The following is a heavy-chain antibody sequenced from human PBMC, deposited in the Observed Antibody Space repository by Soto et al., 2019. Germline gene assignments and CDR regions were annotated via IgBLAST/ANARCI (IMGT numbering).Heavy chain of an antibody. Sequence: EVQLLESGGGLVQPGGSLRLSCASSGFTFRSYAMNWVSQAPVKGLEWVSSITGSGGRTYYADSVKGRVTISRDNSKNTLYLQMDSLRAEDTAVYFCAKDEGSGWYYFDYWGQGTLVTVSS. V-gene: IGHV3-23*01. CDR2: ITGSGGRT. CDR3: AKDEGSGWYYFDY. D-gene: IGHD6-19*01. J-gene: IGHJ4*02. CDR1: GFTFRSYA.